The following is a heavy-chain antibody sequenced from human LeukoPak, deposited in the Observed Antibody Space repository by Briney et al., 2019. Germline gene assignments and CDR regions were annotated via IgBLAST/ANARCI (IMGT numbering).Heavy chain of an antibody. D-gene: IGHD3-9*01. CDR3: ARERDDILTGDFDY. J-gene: IGHJ4*02. Sequence: GASVKVSCKASGYTFTSYGISWVRQAPGQGLEWMGWISAYNGNTNYAQKLQGRVTMTTDTFTSTAYMELRSLRSDDTAVYYCARERDDILTGDFDYWGQGTLVTVSS. CDR2: ISAYNGNT. V-gene: IGHV1-18*01. CDR1: GYTFTSYG.